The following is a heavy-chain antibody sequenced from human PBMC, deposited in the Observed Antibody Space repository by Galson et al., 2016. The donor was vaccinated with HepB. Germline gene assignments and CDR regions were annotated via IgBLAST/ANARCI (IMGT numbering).Heavy chain of an antibody. J-gene: IGHJ2*01. CDR2: ISGSSRSI. Sequence: SLRLSCAASGFTFGDHGMNWVRQVPGKGLEWLSFISGSSRSIYYADSVRGRFTVSRDNAKNSVYLQMNSLRAADTAVYHCAREVEKKWLAVYWYFDLWGRGTLVSVSS. V-gene: IGHV3-48*04. CDR3: AREVEKKWLAVYWYFDL. CDR1: GFTFGDHG. D-gene: IGHD6-19*01.